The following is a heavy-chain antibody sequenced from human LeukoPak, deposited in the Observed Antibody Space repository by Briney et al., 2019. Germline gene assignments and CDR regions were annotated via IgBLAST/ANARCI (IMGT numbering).Heavy chain of an antibody. Sequence: ASVKVSCKASGYTFTSYGISWVRQAPGQGLEWMGWISAYNGNTNYAQKLQGRVTMSTDTSTSTAYMELRSLRSDDTAVYYCARVLRYFDWLLPSFDYWGQGTLVTVSS. D-gene: IGHD3-9*01. CDR3: ARVLRYFDWLLPSFDY. CDR1: GYTFTSYG. CDR2: ISAYNGNT. J-gene: IGHJ4*02. V-gene: IGHV1-18*01.